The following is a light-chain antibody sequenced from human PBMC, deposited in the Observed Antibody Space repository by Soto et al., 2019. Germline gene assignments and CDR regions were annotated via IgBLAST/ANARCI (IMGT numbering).Light chain of an antibody. V-gene: IGKV3-20*01. J-gene: IGKJ5*01. CDR1: QTVRNNY. CDR2: DAS. Sequence: EFVLTQSPGTLSLSPGERATLSCRAIQTVRNNYLAWYQQKPGQAPRLLIYDASSRATGIPDRFSGGGSGTDFTLTISRLEPEDFAVYYCQQYVTSPAITFGQGTRLEIK. CDR3: QQYVTSPAIT.